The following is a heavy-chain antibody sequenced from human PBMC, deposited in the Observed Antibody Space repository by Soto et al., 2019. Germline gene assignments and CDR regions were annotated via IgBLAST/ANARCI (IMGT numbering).Heavy chain of an antibody. D-gene: IGHD4-17*01. CDR1: GGSISSYY. CDR3: ARDAPTMTTTLHYFDY. V-gene: IGHV4-59*01. J-gene: IGHJ4*02. Sequence: SETLSLTCTVSGGSISSYYWSWIRQPPGKGLEWIGYIYYSGSTNYNPSLKSRVTISVDTSKNQFSLKLSSVTAADTAVYYCARDAPTMTTTLHYFDYWGQGTLVTVSS. CDR2: IYYSGST.